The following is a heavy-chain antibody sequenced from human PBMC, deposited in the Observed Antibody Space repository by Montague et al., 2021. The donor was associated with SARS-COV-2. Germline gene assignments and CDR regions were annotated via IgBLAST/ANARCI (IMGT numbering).Heavy chain of an antibody. CDR3: ASDPGVAYGMDV. D-gene: IGHD5-12*01. CDR2: IIHSGST. V-gene: IGHV4-34*12. J-gene: IGHJ6*02. CDR1: GGSFSGYY. Sequence: SETLSLTCAVYGGSFSGYYWCWIRMPPGKGLEWSGEIIHSGSTNYNPSLTSRVTISVDTSKTQFSLKLSSVTAADTAVYYCASDPGVAYGMDVWGQGTPVTVSS.